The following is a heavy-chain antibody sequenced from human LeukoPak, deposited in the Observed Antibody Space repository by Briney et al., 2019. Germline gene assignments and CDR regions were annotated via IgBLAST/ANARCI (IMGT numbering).Heavy chain of an antibody. Sequence: SETLSLTYTVSGASVSSASYWTWIRQPPGKGVEWIAHIYNGVNTNYNPSLKSRVTISVDTSKNQFSLRLNSVTAADTAVYYCARSRAFNSGAFDPWGQGSLVTVSS. D-gene: IGHD1-26*01. CDR2: IYNGVNT. J-gene: IGHJ5*02. V-gene: IGHV4-61*01. CDR3: ARSRAFNSGAFDP. CDR1: GASVSSASY.